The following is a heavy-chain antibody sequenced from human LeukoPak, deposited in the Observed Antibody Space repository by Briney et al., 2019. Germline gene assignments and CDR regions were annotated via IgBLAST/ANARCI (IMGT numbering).Heavy chain of an antibody. D-gene: IGHD2-2*01. CDR2: LSSSGRYT. V-gene: IGHV3-11*03. Sequence: VGSLALSCAASGFSFSEYYMTWIRQAPGKGLEWVSNLSSSGRYTNYADSVGGRFTISRDNANKSLYLQMNSLRAEDTAVYYCARHSEGPVNDAFDIWGQGT. CDR1: GFSFSEYY. CDR3: ARHSEGPVNDAFDI. J-gene: IGHJ3*02.